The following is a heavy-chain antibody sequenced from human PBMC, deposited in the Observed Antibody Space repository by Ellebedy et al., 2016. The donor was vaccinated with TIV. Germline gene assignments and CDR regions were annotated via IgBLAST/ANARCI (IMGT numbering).Heavy chain of an antibody. CDR3: ARGSSSSLWRGDY. CDR1: GFTFSSYS. J-gene: IGHJ4*02. V-gene: IGHV3-21*01. CDR2: ISSSSSYI. Sequence: GGSLRLSCAASGFTFSSYSMNWVRQAPGKGLEWVSSISSSSSYIYYADSVKGRFTISRDNAKNSLYLQMNSLRAEDTAVYYCARGSSSSLWRGDYWGQGTLVTVSS. D-gene: IGHD6-6*01.